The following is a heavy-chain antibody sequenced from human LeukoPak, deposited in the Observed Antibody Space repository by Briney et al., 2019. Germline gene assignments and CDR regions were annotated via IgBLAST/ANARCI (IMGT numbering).Heavy chain of an antibody. V-gene: IGHV4-4*07. Sequence: PSETLSLICSVSGGSISGYYWSWIRQPAGKGLEWIGRIYTSGSTNYNPSLKSRVTMSVDTSKNQFSLKLSYVTAADTAVYYCARVDVFGVVSSDYYYYYMDVWGKGPMATVSS. J-gene: IGHJ6*03. D-gene: IGHD3-3*01. CDR3: ARVDVFGVVSSDYYYYYMDV. CDR1: GGSISGYY. CDR2: IYTSGST.